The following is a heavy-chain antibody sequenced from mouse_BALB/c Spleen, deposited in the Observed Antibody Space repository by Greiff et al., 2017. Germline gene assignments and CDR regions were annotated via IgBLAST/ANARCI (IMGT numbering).Heavy chain of an antibody. CDR1: GYTFTSYV. CDR2: INPYNDGT. CDR3: ARRGGGYYVRYFDV. D-gene: IGHD2-3*01. V-gene: IGHV1-14*01. Sequence: EVKLVESGPELVKPGASVKMSCKASGYTFTSYVMHWVKQKPGQGLEWIGYINPYNDGTKYNEKFKGKATLTSDKSSSTAYMELSSLTSEDSAVYYCARRGGGYYVRYFDVWGAGTTVTVSS. J-gene: IGHJ1*01.